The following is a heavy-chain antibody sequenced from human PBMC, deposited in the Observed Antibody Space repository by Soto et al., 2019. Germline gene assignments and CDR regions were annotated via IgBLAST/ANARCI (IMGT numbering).Heavy chain of an antibody. CDR2: ISAYNGNT. D-gene: IGHD6-19*01. CDR3: ARDRGVAPPVAGNTHYYYYMDV. J-gene: IGHJ6*03. CDR1: GYSFTNYG. V-gene: IGHV1-18*01. Sequence: QDQLVQSGVEVKKPGASVKVSCKASGYSFTNYGITWVRQAPGQGFEWMGWISAYNGNTNYAQKFHGRVNLTTDAPTSTGYLELRSLRSDDTAVYYCARDRGVAPPVAGNTHYYYYMDVWGKGTTVTVSS.